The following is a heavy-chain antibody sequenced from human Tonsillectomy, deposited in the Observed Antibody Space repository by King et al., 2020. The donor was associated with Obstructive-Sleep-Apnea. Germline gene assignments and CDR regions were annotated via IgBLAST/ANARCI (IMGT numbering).Heavy chain of an antibody. D-gene: IGHD3-10*01. Sequence: HVQLVESGGGLVKPGGSLRLSCAASGFTFSDYYLAWIRQAPGKGLEWVSYISSGGDDIYYADSVKGRFTTSRDNARNSLDLHMNSLRVEDTAVYYCVRDSGSVTYHNGNWFDPWGQGTLVTVSS. CDR3: VRDSGSVTYHNGNWFDP. CDR2: ISSGGDDI. CDR1: GFTFSDYY. J-gene: IGHJ5*02. V-gene: IGHV3-11*01.